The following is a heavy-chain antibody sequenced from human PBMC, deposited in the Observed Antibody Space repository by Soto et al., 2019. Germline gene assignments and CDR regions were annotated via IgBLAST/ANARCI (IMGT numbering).Heavy chain of an antibody. CDR1: GFTFSSYA. CDR3: AKDVHYDIVTGIEYFHH. CDR2: ISGSARST. Sequence: EVQLLESGGGLVQPGGSLRLSCAASGFTFSSYAMSWVRRAPGKGLEWVSAISGSARSTKYADSVKGRFTISRDNSKNTLFLQMSSLRAEDTAVYYCAKDVHYDIVTGIEYFHHWAQGTLVTVFS. V-gene: IGHV3-23*01. D-gene: IGHD3-9*01. J-gene: IGHJ1*01.